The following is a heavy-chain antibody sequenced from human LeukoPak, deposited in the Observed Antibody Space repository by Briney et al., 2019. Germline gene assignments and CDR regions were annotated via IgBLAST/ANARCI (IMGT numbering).Heavy chain of an antibody. CDR3: ARVYTAMVTPYYYYMDV. CDR2: VYYSGST. J-gene: IGHJ6*03. Sequence: SETLSLTCNVSGGSISSDNYYWGWIRQPPGKGLEWIGSVYYSGSTYHNPSLKSRVTISVDTSKNQFSLKLSSVTAADTAVYYCARVYTAMVTPYYYYMDVWGKGTTVTVSS. CDR1: GGSISSDNYY. D-gene: IGHD5-18*01. V-gene: IGHV4-39*07.